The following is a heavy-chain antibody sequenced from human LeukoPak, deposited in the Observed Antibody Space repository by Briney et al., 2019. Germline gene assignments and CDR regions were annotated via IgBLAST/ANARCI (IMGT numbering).Heavy chain of an antibody. CDR2: ISAYNGNT. Sequence: ASVKVSCKASGYTFTSYYISWVRQAPGRGLEWMGWISAYNGNTKYVQKFQGRVTMTIDTSSTTAYMELRSLTSDDTAVYYCARVRDYFDSSDYSDYWGQGTLVTVSS. CDR1: GYTFTSYY. CDR3: ARVRDYFDSSDYSDY. J-gene: IGHJ4*02. D-gene: IGHD3-22*01. V-gene: IGHV1-18*04.